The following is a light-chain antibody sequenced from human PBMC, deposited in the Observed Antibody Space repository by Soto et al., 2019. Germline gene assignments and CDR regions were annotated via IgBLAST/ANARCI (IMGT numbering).Light chain of an antibody. J-gene: IGLJ6*01. CDR3: PSSDTSLSGSV. CDR2: GSI. Sequence: QSVLTQPPSVSGALGQRVTISCTGSSSNIGAGYDVHWYQHLPGTAPRLLIYGSINRPSGVPDRFSGSKSGTSASLAITGLQAEDEADYFCPSSDTSLSGSVFGSGTRLNVL. V-gene: IGLV1-40*01. CDR1: SSNIGAGYD.